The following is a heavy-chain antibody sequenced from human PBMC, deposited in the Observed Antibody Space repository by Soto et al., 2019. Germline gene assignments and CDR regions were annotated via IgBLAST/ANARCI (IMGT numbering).Heavy chain of an antibody. J-gene: IGHJ4*02. V-gene: IGHV1-18*04. D-gene: IGHD6-13*01. CDR3: ARTIAAAGRGYFDY. CDR2: ISAYNGNT. Sequence: ASVKVSCKASGYTFTSYGISWVRQAPGQGLEWMGWISAYNGNTNYAQKLQGRVTMTTDTSTSTAYMELRSLRSDDTAVYYCARTIAAAGRGYFDYWGQGTLVTVSS. CDR1: GYTFTSYG.